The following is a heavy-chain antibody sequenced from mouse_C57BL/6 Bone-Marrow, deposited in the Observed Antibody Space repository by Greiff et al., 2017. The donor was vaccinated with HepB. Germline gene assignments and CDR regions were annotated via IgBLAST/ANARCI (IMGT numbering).Heavy chain of an antibody. CDR2: IWRGGST. CDR3: TKTLMVTTKGFAF. Sequence: VQLQQSGPGLVQPSQSLSITCTVSGFSFTSYGVHWVRQSPGKGLEWLGVIWRGGSTDYNAAFMSRLSITKDNSKSQVFFKMNSLQADDTAIYCCTKTLMVTTKGFAFWGQGTLVTGSA. V-gene: IGHV2-5*01. J-gene: IGHJ3*01. D-gene: IGHD2-2*01. CDR1: GFSFTSYG.